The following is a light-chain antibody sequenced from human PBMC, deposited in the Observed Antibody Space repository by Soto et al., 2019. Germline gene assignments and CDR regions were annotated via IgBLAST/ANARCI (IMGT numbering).Light chain of an antibody. J-gene: IGLJ2*01. CDR3: SSYAGSANLL. Sequence: QSVLIQPASVSGSPGQSITISCAGTSSDVGSYSLVSWYQQHPGKAPKLIIYEGTKRPSGVSSRFSGSNSGNTASLTISGLQADDEADYYCSSYAGSANLLFGGGTKLTVL. CDR1: SSDVGSYSL. CDR2: EGT. V-gene: IGLV2-23*01.